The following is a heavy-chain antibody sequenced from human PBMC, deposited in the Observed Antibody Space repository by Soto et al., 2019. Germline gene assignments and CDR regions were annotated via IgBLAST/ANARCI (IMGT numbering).Heavy chain of an antibody. Sequence: GGSLRLSCAASGFTFISYGMHWVRQAPGKGLEWVAVISYDGSNKYYADSVKGRFTISRDNSKNTLYLQMNSLRAEDTAVYYCAKMVTYYYDSSGYREQDGPFDIWGQGTMVTVSS. D-gene: IGHD3-22*01. J-gene: IGHJ3*02. CDR3: AKMVTYYYDSSGYREQDGPFDI. CDR1: GFTFISYG. CDR2: ISYDGSNK. V-gene: IGHV3-30*18.